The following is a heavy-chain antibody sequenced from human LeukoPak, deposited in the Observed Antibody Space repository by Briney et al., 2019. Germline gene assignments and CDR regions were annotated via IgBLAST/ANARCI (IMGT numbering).Heavy chain of an antibody. V-gene: IGHV1-69*05. D-gene: IGHD2-8*02. J-gene: IGHJ4*02. Sequence: GASVKVSCKASGGTFSSYAISWVRQAPGQGLEWMGGIIPIFGTANYAQEFQGRVTITRDTSASTAYMELSSLRSEDMAVYYCARDSVLAREFDYWGQGTLVTVSS. CDR2: IIPIFGTA. CDR1: GGTFSSYA. CDR3: ARDSVLAREFDY.